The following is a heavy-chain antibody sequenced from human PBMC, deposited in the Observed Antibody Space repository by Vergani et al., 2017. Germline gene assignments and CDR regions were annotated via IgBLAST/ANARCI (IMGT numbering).Heavy chain of an antibody. D-gene: IGHD1-26*01. Sequence: EVQLVESGGGLVKPGGSLRLSCAASGFTFSSYSMNWVRQAPGKGLEWVSSISSSSSYIYYADSVKGRFTISRDNAKNSLYLQMNSLRAEDTAVYYCARTFIVGATNYYYYYVDVGGEATTITVSS. V-gene: IGHV3-21*01. CDR2: ISSSSSYI. CDR1: GFTFSSYS. CDR3: ARTFIVGATNYYYYYVDV. J-gene: IGHJ6*03.